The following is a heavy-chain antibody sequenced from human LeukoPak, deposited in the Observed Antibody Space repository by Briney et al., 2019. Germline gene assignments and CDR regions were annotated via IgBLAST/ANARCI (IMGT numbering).Heavy chain of an antibody. CDR1: GYSFTSYW. Sequence: GESLKISCKGSGYSFTSYWIGWVRQMPGKGLEWMGIIYPGDSDTRYSPSFQGQVTISADKSISTAYLQWSSLKASDTAMYYCARSELGYCSSTSCLDAFDIWGQGTMVTVSS. CDR3: ARSELGYCSSTSCLDAFDI. J-gene: IGHJ3*02. V-gene: IGHV5-51*01. D-gene: IGHD2-2*01. CDR2: IYPGDSDT.